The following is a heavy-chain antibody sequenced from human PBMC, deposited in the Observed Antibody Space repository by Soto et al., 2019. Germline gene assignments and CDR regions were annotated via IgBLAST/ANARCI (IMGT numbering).Heavy chain of an antibody. CDR1: GGFISNYY. CDR3: ARLRIAKHNYKWVDP. D-gene: IGHD2-21*01. J-gene: IGHJ5*02. CDR2: IYYSGTT. Sequence: SETLSLTCTVSGGFISNYYWSWVRQSPGKGLEWIGYIYYSGTTNYNPSLKSRVTILLDMSKNQFSLRLRSVTAADTAVYYCARLRIAKHNYKWVDPWGQGTLVTVSS. V-gene: IGHV4-59*01.